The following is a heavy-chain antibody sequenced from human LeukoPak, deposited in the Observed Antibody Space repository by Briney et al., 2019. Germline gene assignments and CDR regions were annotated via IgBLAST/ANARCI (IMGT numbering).Heavy chain of an antibody. J-gene: IGHJ4*02. D-gene: IGHD3-10*01. V-gene: IGHV1-24*01. Sequence: ASVKVSCKVSGYTLTELSMHWVRQAPGKGLEWMGGFGPEDGETIYAQKFQGRVTMTRDTSISTAYMELSRLRSDDTAVYYCARGGFGYWGQGTLVTVSS. CDR3: ARGGFGY. CDR1: GYTLTELS. CDR2: FGPEDGET.